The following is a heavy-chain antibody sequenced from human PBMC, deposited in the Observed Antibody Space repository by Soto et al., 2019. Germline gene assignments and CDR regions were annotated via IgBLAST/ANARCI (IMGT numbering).Heavy chain of an antibody. D-gene: IGHD2-15*01. CDR2: IYYSGTT. CDR3: ARDSSQRYGIDY. V-gene: IGHV4-31*03. J-gene: IGHJ4*02. CDR1: GASVSSGDSY. Sequence: QVQLQESGPGLVKPSQTLSLTCTVSGASVSSGDSYWNWISQHPGRGLEWIGYIYYSGTTYYSPSLNSRVSISVDTSKNQFSLGLSSVTAADTAVYYCARDSSQRYGIDYWGQGTLVTVSS.